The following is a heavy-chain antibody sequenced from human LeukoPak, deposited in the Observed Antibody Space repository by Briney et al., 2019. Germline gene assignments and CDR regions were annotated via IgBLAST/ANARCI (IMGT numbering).Heavy chain of an antibody. CDR1: GGSFSGYY. V-gene: IGHV4-34*01. CDR2: INHSGST. Sequence: PSETLSLTCAVYGGSFSGYYWSWIRQPPGKGLEWIGEINHSGSTNYNPSLKSRVTISVDTSKNQFSLKLSSVPAADTAVYYCARVVRGIAALTRRYYYYMDVWGKGTTVTVSS. D-gene: IGHD6-13*01. CDR3: ARVVRGIAALTRRYYYYMDV. J-gene: IGHJ6*03.